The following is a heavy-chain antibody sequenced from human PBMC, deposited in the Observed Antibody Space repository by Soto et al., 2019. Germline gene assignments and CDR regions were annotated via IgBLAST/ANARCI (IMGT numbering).Heavy chain of an antibody. CDR2: IDPSDSYT. CDR1: GYSFTSYW. Sequence: PGESLKISCKGSGYSFTSYWISWVRQMPGKGLEWMGRIDPSDSYTNYSPSFQGHVTISADKSISTAYLQWSSLKASDTAMYYCAREVVGATYFDYWGQGTLVTVSS. CDR3: AREVVGATYFDY. J-gene: IGHJ4*02. V-gene: IGHV5-10-1*01. D-gene: IGHD1-26*01.